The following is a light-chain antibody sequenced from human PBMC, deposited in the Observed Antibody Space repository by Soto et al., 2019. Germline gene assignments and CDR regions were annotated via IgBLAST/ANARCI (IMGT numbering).Light chain of an antibody. Sequence: QSALTQPASVSGSPGQSITISCTGTSSDVGGYNYVSWYQQHSGKAPKLMIYDVSNRPSGVSNRFSGSKSGNTASLTISGLQTEDEAEYYCSSYTSSSALVLFGGGTKLTVL. CDR1: SSDVGGYNY. CDR2: DVS. V-gene: IGLV2-14*03. J-gene: IGLJ2*01. CDR3: SSYTSSSALVL.